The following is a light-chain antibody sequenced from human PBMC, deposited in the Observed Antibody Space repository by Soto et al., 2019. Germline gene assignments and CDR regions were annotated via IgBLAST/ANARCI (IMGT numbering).Light chain of an antibody. CDR2: DAS. CDR1: QSISSW. CDR3: QQSYIAPWT. V-gene: IGKV1-5*01. J-gene: IGKJ1*01. Sequence: DIQMTQSPSTLSASVGDRVTITCRASQSISSWLAWYQQKPGKAPKLLIYDASSLESGVPSRFSGSGSGTDFILTISSLQPDDSATYYCQQSYIAPWTFGQGTKVDIK.